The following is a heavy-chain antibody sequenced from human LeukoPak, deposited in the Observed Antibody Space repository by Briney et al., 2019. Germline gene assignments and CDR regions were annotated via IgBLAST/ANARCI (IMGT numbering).Heavy chain of an antibody. J-gene: IGHJ4*02. Sequence: GGSLRLSCAASGFTFSSYGMHWVRQAPGKGLEWVSFIRYHGSDKSYAGSVKGRFTISRDNSKNTLFLQMNSLRAEDTAVYYCATSPTSWYFDYWGQGTLVTVSS. D-gene: IGHD2-2*01. CDR2: IRYHGSDK. V-gene: IGHV3-30*02. CDR1: GFTFSSYG. CDR3: ATSPTSWYFDY.